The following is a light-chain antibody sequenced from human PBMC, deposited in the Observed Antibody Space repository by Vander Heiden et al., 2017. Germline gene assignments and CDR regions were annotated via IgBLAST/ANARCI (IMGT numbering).Light chain of an antibody. CDR3: QQYDSLPST. CDR1: QGISSY. Sequence: QIPPPPSSLSASIGDRVTITCQASQGISSYLNWYQQKPGKAPNLLIYDASNLESGVPSRFSGSGSGTHFTFTISSLQPEDIATYYCQQYDSLPSTFGQGTKVEVK. J-gene: IGKJ2*02. CDR2: DAS. V-gene: IGKV1-33*01.